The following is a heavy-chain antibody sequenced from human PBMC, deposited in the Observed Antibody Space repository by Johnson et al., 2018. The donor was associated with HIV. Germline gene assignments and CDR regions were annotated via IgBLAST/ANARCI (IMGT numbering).Heavy chain of an antibody. D-gene: IGHD4/OR15-4a*01. V-gene: IGHV3-30-3*01. CDR1: GFTFTSFA. CDR2: ISYDGSNK. J-gene: IGHJ3*02. Sequence: QVQLVESGGGVVQPGTSLRLSCAASGFTFTSFAMHWVRQAPGKGLEWVAFISYDGSNKYYTDSVKGRFTISRDNSKNTLFLQMNSLRAEDTAVYYCARVGANFDAFDIWGQGTMVTVSS. CDR3: ARVGANFDAFDI.